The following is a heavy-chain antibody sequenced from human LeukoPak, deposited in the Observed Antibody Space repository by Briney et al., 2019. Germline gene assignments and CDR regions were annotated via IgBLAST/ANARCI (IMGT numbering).Heavy chain of an antibody. D-gene: IGHD2-2*01. J-gene: IGHJ4*02. CDR3: ARLTTVGCSSASCYVDQ. Sequence: PSDTLSLTCTVSGPISSYYWSWIRQRPGKGLGGIGSNFFSGTTYYNPSLRSRVTISVDTSKNQFSLKLRSMTAADTTVYYCARLTTVGCSSASCYVDQWGQGTLVTVSS. V-gene: IGHV4-59*05. CDR1: GPISSYY. CDR2: NFFSGTT.